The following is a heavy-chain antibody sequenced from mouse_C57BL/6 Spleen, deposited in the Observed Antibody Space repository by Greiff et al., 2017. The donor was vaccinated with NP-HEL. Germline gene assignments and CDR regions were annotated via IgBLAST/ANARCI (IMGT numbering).Heavy chain of an antibody. Sequence: VQLQQSGAELVRPGASVTLSCKASGYTFTDYEMHWVKQTPVHGLEWIGAIDPETGGTAYNQKFKGKAILTADKSSSTAYMELRSLTSEDSAVYYCTEGYYGSFDYWGQGTTLTVSS. CDR3: TEGYYGSFDY. J-gene: IGHJ2*01. V-gene: IGHV1-15*01. CDR1: GYTFTDYE. D-gene: IGHD1-1*01. CDR2: IDPETGGT.